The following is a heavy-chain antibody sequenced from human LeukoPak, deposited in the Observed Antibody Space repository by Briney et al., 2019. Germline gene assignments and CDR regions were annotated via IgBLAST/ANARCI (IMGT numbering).Heavy chain of an antibody. J-gene: IGHJ5*02. CDR1: GYTFTGYY. CDR2: ISAYNGNT. CDR3: ASWAGTTYGWFDP. V-gene: IGHV1-18*04. Sequence: ASVKVSCKASGYTFTGYYMHWVRQAPGQGLEWMGWISAYNGNTNYAQKLQGRVTMTTDTSTSTAYMELRSLRSDDTAVYYCASWAGTTYGWFDPWGQGTLVTVSS. D-gene: IGHD1-1*01.